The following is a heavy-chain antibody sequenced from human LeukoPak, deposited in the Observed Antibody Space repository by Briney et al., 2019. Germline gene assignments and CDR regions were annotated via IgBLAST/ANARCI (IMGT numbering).Heavy chain of an antibody. J-gene: IGHJ4*02. Sequence: GGSLRLSCAASGFTFSSYAMSWVRQAPGKGLEWVSAISGSGGSTYYADSVKGRFTISRDNSKNTLYLQMNSLRAEDTAVYYCAHFYIGHSSSWYLPWWGQGTLVTVSS. CDR3: AHFYIGHSSSWYLPW. D-gene: IGHD6-13*01. CDR1: GFTFSSYA. V-gene: IGHV3-23*01. CDR2: ISGSGGST.